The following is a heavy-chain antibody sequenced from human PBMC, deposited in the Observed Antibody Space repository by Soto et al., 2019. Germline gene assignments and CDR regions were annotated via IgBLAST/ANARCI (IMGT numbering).Heavy chain of an antibody. CDR1: GFTFDDYA. V-gene: IGHV3-9*01. D-gene: IGHD2-15*01. Sequence: EVQLVESGGGLVQPGRSLRLSCAASGFTFDDYAMHWVRRVPGKGLEWVSSISWNSNIIGYADSVKGRFTISRDNAKNSLYLQMNSMRPEDTALYYCAKGGPDGFCSGGRWYLDYWGQGTLVTVSS. CDR3: AKGGPDGFCSGGRWYLDY. J-gene: IGHJ4*02. CDR2: ISWNSNII.